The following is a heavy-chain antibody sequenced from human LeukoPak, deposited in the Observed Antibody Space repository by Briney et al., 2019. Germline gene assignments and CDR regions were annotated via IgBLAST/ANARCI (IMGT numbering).Heavy chain of an antibody. CDR2: IYYSGST. CDR3: ARGLHGYTYGYVPWELYYYMDV. V-gene: IGHV4-59*01. D-gene: IGHD5-18*01. Sequence: SETLSLTCTVSGGSISSYYWSWIRQPPGKGLEWIGYIYYSGSTTYNPSLKSRVTISVDTSKNQFSLKLSSVTAADTAVYYCARGLHGYTYGYVPWELYYYMDVWGKGTTVTISS. J-gene: IGHJ6*03. CDR1: GGSISSYY.